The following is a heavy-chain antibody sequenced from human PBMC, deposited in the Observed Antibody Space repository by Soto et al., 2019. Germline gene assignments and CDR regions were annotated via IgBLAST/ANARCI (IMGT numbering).Heavy chain of an antibody. CDR3: ERGNGLTGGY. CDR2: ISGYNGNT. CDR1: GYTFASYG. J-gene: IGHJ4*02. V-gene: IGHV1-18*01. D-gene: IGHD3-22*01. Sequence: QVQLVLSGAEVKKPGASVKVSCKAFGYTFASYGISWVRQAPGQGLEWLGWISGYNGNTNYAQKLKGRVTMTTATSTSTAYMELRSLSSDDTDVDYCERGNGLTGGYWGQGTLVSVSS.